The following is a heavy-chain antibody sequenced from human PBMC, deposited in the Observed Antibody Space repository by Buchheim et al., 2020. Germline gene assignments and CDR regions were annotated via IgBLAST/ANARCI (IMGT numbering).Heavy chain of an antibody. CDR2: IYYSGST. J-gene: IGHJ4*02. V-gene: IGHV4-59*08. Sequence: QVQLQESGPGLVKPSETLSLTCTVSGCSISSYYWSWIRQPPGKGLEWIGYIYYSGSTNYNPSLKSRVTISVDTSKKQFSLKLSSVTAADTAVYYCARTYPETWIQLWPPEYYFDYWGQGTL. D-gene: IGHD5-18*01. CDR1: GCSISSYY. CDR3: ARTYPETWIQLWPPEYYFDY.